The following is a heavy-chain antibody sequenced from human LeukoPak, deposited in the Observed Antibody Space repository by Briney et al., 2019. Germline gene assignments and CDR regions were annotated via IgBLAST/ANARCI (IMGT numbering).Heavy chain of an antibody. CDR2: IYYSGST. D-gene: IGHD3-22*01. CDR3: ARVWRYYDSSGYYYLSAFDI. Sequence: SKTLSLTCTVSGGSISSSSYYWSWIRQPPGEGLEWIGYIYYSGSTNYNPSLKSRVTISVDTSKNQFSLKLSSVTAADTAVYYCARVWRYYDSSGYYYLSAFDIWGQGTMVTVPS. CDR1: GGSISSSSYY. V-gene: IGHV4-61*01. J-gene: IGHJ3*02.